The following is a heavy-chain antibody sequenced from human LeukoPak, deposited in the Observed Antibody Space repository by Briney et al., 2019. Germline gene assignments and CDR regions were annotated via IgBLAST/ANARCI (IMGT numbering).Heavy chain of an antibody. J-gene: IGHJ4*02. Sequence: SVKVSCKASGGTFSSYAISWVRQAPGQGLEWTGGIIPIFGTANYAQKFQGRVTITADESTSTAYMELSSLRSEDTAVYYCARVHNSDYYFDYWGQGTLVTVSS. CDR2: IIPIFGTA. CDR3: ARVHNSDYYFDY. D-gene: IGHD1-1*01. CDR1: GGTFSSYA. V-gene: IGHV1-69*13.